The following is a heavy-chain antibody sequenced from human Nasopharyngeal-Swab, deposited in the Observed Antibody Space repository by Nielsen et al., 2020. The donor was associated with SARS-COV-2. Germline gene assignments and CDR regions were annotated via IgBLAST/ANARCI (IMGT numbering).Heavy chain of an antibody. CDR2: IYSGGST. J-gene: IGHJ6*02. D-gene: IGHD3-10*01. CDR3: ARDRGGVYYYYGMDV. Sequence: GGSLRLSCAASGFTASSNYMSWVRQAPGKGLEWVSVIYSGGSTYYADSVKGRFTISRDNSKNTLYLQMNSLRAEDTAVYYCARDRGGVYYYYGMDVWGQGTTVTVSS. CDR1: GFTASSNY. V-gene: IGHV3-53*01.